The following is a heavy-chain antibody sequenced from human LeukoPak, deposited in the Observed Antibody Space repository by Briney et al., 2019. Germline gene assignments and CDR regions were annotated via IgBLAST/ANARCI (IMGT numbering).Heavy chain of an antibody. CDR1: GFTFSSYA. Sequence: GGSLRLSCAASGFTFSSYAMSWVRQAPGKGLEWVSTISGSGGFTYYADSVKGRFTISRDNAKNSLYLQMNSLRAEDTAVYYCARVLGLWYFDYWGQGTLVTVSS. CDR3: ARVLGLWYFDY. CDR2: ISGSGGFT. D-gene: IGHD3/OR15-3a*01. J-gene: IGHJ4*02. V-gene: IGHV3-23*01.